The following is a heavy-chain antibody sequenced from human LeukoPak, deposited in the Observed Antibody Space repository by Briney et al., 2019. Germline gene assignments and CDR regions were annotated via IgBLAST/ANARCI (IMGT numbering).Heavy chain of an antibody. CDR1: GGSIYSGGYY. V-gene: IGHV4-30-4*01. Sequence: PSETLSLTCTVSGGSIYSGGYYWSWIRQHPGKGLEWIGYIYYTGSTYYNPSLKSRVTISVDTSKNQFSLKLSSVTAADTAVYYCANIGYSYGLDYWGQGTLVTVSS. CDR3: ANIGYSYGLDY. CDR2: IYYTGST. J-gene: IGHJ4*02. D-gene: IGHD5-18*01.